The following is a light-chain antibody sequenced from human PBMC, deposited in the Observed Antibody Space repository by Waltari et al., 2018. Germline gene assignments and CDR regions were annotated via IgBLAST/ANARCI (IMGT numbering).Light chain of an antibody. J-gene: IGLJ2*01. Sequence: QSVLTQPPSVSGAPGQRVTISCTGSSSNIGAGYDVPWYQPLPGTGPKLLILGNRNRPSGVPDRFSGSNAGTSASLAITGLQAEDEADYYCQSYDSSLSGSVFGGGTKLTVL. V-gene: IGLV1-40*01. CDR2: GNR. CDR1: SSNIGAGYD. CDR3: QSYDSSLSGSV.